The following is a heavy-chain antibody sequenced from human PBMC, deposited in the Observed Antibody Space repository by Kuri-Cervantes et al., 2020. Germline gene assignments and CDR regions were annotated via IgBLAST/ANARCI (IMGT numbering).Heavy chain of an antibody. V-gene: IGHV3-72*01. D-gene: IGHD3-22*01. CDR1: GFTFSDHY. CDR2: SRNKASSYST. Sequence: GESLKISCAASGFTFSDHYMDWVRQAPGKGLEWVGRSRNKASSYSTEYAASVKGRFTISRDDSKNSLYLQMNSLKTEDTAVYYCARNYYDSSGLASYSDNWGLGTLVTVSS. J-gene: IGHJ4*02. CDR3: ARNYYDSSGLASYSDN.